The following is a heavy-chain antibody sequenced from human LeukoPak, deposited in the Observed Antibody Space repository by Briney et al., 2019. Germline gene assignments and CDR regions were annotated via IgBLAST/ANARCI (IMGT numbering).Heavy chain of an antibody. CDR3: ARALVGAATLSY. V-gene: IGHV5-51*01. CDR1: EYSFTTYW. Sequence: GESLKISCKASEYSFTTYWIAWVRQMPGKGLEWMGVIYPGDSDTRYSPSFQGQVTLSADKSISTAYLQWSSLKASDTAIYYCARALVGAATLSYWGQGTLVTVSS. D-gene: IGHD1-26*01. J-gene: IGHJ4*02. CDR2: IYPGDSDT.